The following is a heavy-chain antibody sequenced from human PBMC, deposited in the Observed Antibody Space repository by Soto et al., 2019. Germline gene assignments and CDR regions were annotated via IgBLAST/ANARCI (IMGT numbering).Heavy chain of an antibody. V-gene: IGHV3-66*01. J-gene: IGHJ4*02. CDR1: GFTVSSND. Sequence: GGSLRLSCVASGFTVSSNDMSWVGQAPGKGLEWVSVIHSVGSTYYADSVKGRFTISRDNSKNTLYLQMNSLRAEDTAVYYCARSHSSSWSYFDYWGQGTLVTVSS. CDR3: ARSHSSSWSYFDY. CDR2: IHSVGST. D-gene: IGHD6-13*01.